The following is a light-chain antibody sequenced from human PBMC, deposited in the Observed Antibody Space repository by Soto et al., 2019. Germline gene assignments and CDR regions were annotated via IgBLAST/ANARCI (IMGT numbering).Light chain of an antibody. J-gene: IGKJ1*01. Sequence: DIQMTQSPSTLSAAVGDRVTNTCRASQSVTNWLAWYQQKPGKAPKLLIFDASSLQSGVPSRFSGGGSGTEFTLSISSLQPDDFATYYCQQFNSYSPGAFGQGTKVDIK. CDR3: QQFNSYSPGA. CDR1: QSVTNW. V-gene: IGKV1-5*01. CDR2: DAS.